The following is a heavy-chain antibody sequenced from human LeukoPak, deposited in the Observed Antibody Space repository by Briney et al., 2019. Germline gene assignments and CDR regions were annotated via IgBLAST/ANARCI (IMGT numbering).Heavy chain of an antibody. CDR3: ARSSSSRYYYYYGMDV. CDR1: GYTFTSYG. CDR2: ISAYNGNT. V-gene: IGHV1-18*04. D-gene: IGHD6-13*01. J-gene: IGHJ6*04. Sequence: ASVKVSCKASGYTFTSYGISWVRQAPGQGLEWVGWISAYNGNTNYAQKLQGRVTMTTDTSTSTAYMELRSLRSDDTAVYYCARSSSSRYYYYYGMDVWGKGTTVTVSS.